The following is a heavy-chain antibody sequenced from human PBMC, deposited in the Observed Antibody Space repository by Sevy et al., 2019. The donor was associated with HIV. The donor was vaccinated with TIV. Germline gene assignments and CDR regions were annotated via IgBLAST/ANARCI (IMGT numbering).Heavy chain of an antibody. V-gene: IGHV3-23*01. J-gene: IGHJ4*02. Sequence: GSLRLSCAASGFTFSSYAMSWVRQAPGKGLEWVSAISGSGGSTYYADSVKGRFTISRDNSKNTLYLQMNSLRAEDTAVYYCAKVSAITFGGVIVVPDFDYWGQGTLVTVSS. CDR3: AKVSAITFGGVIVVPDFDY. CDR2: ISGSGGST. CDR1: GFTFSSYA. D-gene: IGHD3-16*02.